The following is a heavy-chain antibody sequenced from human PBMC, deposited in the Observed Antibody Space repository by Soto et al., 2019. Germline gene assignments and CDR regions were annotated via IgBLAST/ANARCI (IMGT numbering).Heavy chain of an antibody. Sequence: QVQLVESGGGVVQPGRSLRLSCAASGFAFSSYAMHWVRQAPGQGLEWVAVISYDGINKYYADSVKGRFTISRDNSKNTLDLQMNSRRAEDTAFYYWAREWAGSGDGGQGTLVTVSS. D-gene: IGHD3-10*01. CDR3: AREWAGSGD. V-gene: IGHV3-30-3*01. CDR1: GFAFSSYA. CDR2: ISYDGINK. J-gene: IGHJ4*02.